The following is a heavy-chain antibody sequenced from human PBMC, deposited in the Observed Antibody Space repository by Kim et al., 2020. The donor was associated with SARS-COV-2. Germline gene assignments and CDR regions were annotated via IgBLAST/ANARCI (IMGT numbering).Heavy chain of an antibody. CDR3: ARGYCSGGSCYDTFDI. J-gene: IGHJ3*02. Sequence: GESLKISCEGSGYRFTNYWIGWVRQMPGKGLEWMGIIYPADSDTRYSPSFQDQVTISADKSISTAYLQWSSLKASDTAMYYCARGYCSGGSCYDTFDIWGQGTMVTVSS. CDR1: GYRFTNYW. D-gene: IGHD2-15*01. V-gene: IGHV5-51*01. CDR2: IYPADSDT.